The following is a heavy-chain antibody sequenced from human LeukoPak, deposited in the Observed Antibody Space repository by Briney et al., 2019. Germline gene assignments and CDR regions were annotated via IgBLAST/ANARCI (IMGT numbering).Heavy chain of an antibody. CDR2: INHSGST. J-gene: IGHJ3*02. V-gene: IGHV4-34*01. CDR3: ARDNWLEQLNAFDI. D-gene: IGHD1-1*01. CDR1: GGSFSGYY. Sequence: KSSETPSLTCAVYGGSFSGYYWSWIRQPPGKGLEWIGEINHSGSTNYNPSLKSRVTISVDTSKNQFSLKLSSVTAADTAVYYCARDNWLEQLNAFDIWGQGTMVTVSS.